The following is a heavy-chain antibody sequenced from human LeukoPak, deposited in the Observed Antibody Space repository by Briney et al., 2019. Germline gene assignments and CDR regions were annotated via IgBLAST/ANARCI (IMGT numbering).Heavy chain of an antibody. J-gene: IGHJ4*02. CDR2: INPNSGGT. CDR1: GYTFTGYY. Sequence: GASVKVSCKASGYTFTGYYMHWVRQAPGQGLEWMGWINPNSGGTNYAQKFQGRVTITADESTSTAYVELSSLRSEDTAVYYCARAGYGSGSYSSLAVDYWGQGTLVTVSS. CDR3: ARAGYGSGSYSSLAVDY. D-gene: IGHD3-10*01. V-gene: IGHV1-2*02.